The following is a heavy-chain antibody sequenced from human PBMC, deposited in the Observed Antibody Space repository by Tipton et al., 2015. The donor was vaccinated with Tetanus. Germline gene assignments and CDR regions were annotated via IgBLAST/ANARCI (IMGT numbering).Heavy chain of an antibody. CDR3: ARGLDYASGWNFDC. Sequence: QLVQSGGEVKKPGSSVKVSCRTSGYSFTSYGINWVRQAPGQGLEWMGWISIYNDNTNYAQRFQGRVTMTRDTASSTAYMELRGLRSDDTAVYFCARGLDYASGWNFDCWGQGTLVTVSS. V-gene: IGHV1-18*01. J-gene: IGHJ4*02. CDR2: ISIYNDNT. D-gene: IGHD6-19*01. CDR1: GYSFTSYG.